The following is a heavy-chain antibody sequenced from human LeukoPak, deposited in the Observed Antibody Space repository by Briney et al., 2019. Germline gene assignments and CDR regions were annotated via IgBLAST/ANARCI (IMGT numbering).Heavy chain of an antibody. CDR1: GYTFTSYD. V-gene: IGHV1-8*01. Sequence: GASVKVSYKASGYTFTSYDINWVRQATGQGLEWMGWMNPNSGNTGYAQKFQGRVTMTRNTSISTAYMELSSLRSEGTAVYYCARGKRARITMVRGANLFDYWGQGTLVTVSS. D-gene: IGHD3-10*01. CDR3: ARGKRARITMVRGANLFDY. J-gene: IGHJ4*02. CDR2: MNPNSGNT.